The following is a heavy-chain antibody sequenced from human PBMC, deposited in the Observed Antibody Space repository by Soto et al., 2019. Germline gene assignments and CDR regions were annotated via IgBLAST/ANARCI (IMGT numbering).Heavy chain of an antibody. V-gene: IGHV1-46*01. D-gene: IGHD5-18*01. CDR2: INPNGGIT. CDR3: ATSVNSAMAFDY. Sequence: QVQLVQSGAEVKKPGASVRVSCKASGYTFTHYYIHWVRQAPGQGLEWMGIINPNGGITTYAQKFRAGFSMTSDTSTLTVYLELSILRSEASAVYYCATSVNSAMAFDYWGQGTLVTVSS. CDR1: GYTFTHYY. J-gene: IGHJ4*02.